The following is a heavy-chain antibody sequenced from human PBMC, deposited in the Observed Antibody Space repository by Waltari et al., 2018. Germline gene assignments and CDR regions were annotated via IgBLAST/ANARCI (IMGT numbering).Heavy chain of an antibody. D-gene: IGHD3-10*01. J-gene: IGHJ4*02. CDR2: VWNDGIKK. CDR3: GRGEALGAGSCDF. Sequence: QLQLVASGGGVVQPGRSLGLSCVASGFMFGVHGMHWVRQAPGKGLGWVAVVWNDGIKKLYADSVRGRFTTSRDNSNSTMFVQMNSLTADDTAVYFGGRGEALGAGSCDFWGQGTLVTVSS. CDR1: GFMFGVHG. V-gene: IGHV3-33*01.